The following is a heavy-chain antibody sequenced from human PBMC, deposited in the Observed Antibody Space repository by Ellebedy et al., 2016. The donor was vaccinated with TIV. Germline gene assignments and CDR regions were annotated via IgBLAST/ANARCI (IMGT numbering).Heavy chain of an antibody. CDR2: IYQDGSEQ. J-gene: IGHJ5*01. D-gene: IGHD3-16*01. Sequence: PGGSLRLSCAASGFSFRSYWMSWVRQAPGKGLEWVANIYQDGSEQYYVDSVKGRFTISRDNARNSLYLQMNSLRAEDTAVYYCARRGSYGDYAVQVNSWFDSWGQGTLVTVSS. CDR3: ARRGSYGDYAVQVNSWFDS. CDR1: GFSFRSYW. V-gene: IGHV3-7*01.